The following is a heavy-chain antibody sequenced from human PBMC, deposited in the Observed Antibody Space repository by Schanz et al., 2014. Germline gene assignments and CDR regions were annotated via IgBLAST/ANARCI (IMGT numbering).Heavy chain of an antibody. CDR1: GYTFTSNG. CDR3: ARDGRALSGPPYAFDI. D-gene: IGHD7-27*01. CDR2: IIPDLE. Sequence: QVQLVQSGAEVKEPGASVKVSCKASGYTFTSNGITWVRQAPGQGLEWLGRIIPDLETYTQGFHVRVTVTADTSTNTLFMDMRGLRYDDTAVYYCARDGRALSGPPYAFDIWGQGTMVTVSS. J-gene: IGHJ3*02. V-gene: IGHV1-18*04.